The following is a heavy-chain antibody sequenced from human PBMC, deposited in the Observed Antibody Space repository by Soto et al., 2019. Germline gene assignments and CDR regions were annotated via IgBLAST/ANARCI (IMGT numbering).Heavy chain of an antibody. CDR2: IYDGVST. CDR3: AINADV. Sequence: QVQLQESGPGLVKPSETLSLICTVSGGSIKSHFWSWIRQPPGKRLEWIAYIYDGVSTNYSPSLKSRATISVDSSKMQFSLKLSSVTAADTAVYYCAINADVWGQGTTVTVSS. CDR1: GGSIKSHF. V-gene: IGHV4-59*08. J-gene: IGHJ6*02.